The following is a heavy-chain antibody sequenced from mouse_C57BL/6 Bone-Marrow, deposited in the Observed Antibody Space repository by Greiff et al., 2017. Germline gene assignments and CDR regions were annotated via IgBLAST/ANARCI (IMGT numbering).Heavy chain of an antibody. CDR1: GYTFTGYW. V-gene: IGHV1-9*01. CDR2: LLPGSGST. D-gene: IGHD2-1*01. J-gene: IGHJ2*01. Sequence: VQLQQSGAELMKPGASVKLSCKATGYTFTGYWIEWVKQRPGHGLEWIGELLPGSGSTNYNEKVKGKATFTADTSSNTAYMQLSSLTTEDSAIYYCARESRSTMDFYWGQGTTLTVSS. CDR3: ARESRSTMDFY.